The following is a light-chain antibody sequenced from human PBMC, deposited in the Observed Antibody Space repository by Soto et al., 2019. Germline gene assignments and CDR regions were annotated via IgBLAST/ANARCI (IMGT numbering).Light chain of an antibody. CDR1: QRVSSSY. J-gene: IGKJ1*01. Sequence: EIVLTQSPGTLSLSPGERATLSCRASQRVSSSYLAWYQQKPGQAPRLLIYGASSRATGIPDWFSGSGSGTDFTLTISRLEPEDFALYYCQQYGSSLTLTFGQGTKVEIK. CDR3: QQYGSSLTLT. V-gene: IGKV3-20*01. CDR2: GAS.